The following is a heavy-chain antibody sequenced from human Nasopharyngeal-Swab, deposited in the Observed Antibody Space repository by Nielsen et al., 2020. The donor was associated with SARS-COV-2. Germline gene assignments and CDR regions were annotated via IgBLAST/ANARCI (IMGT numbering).Heavy chain of an antibody. CDR1: GFTFSSYS. CDR3: ARSPGSITMVRGVIMTGWFDP. Sequence: GESLKSSCAASGFTFSSYSMNWVRQAPGKGLEWVSSISSSSSYIFYADSVKGRFTISRDNAKKSLYLQMNSLRAEDTAVYYCARSPGSITMVRGVIMTGWFDPWGQGTLVTVSS. D-gene: IGHD3-10*01. J-gene: IGHJ5*02. V-gene: IGHV3-21*01. CDR2: ISSSSSYI.